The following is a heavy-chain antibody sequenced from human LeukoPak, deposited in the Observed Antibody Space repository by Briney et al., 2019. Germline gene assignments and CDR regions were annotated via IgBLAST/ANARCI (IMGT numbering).Heavy chain of an antibody. J-gene: IGHJ4*02. CDR3: ARSGRDGYNPHFDF. Sequence: SETLSLTCTVSGGSVSDYYWSWIRQSAGKGLQWIGRINTSGSTNYNPSLKSRVTMSEDMSKNQFFLKVSSVTAADTAVYYCARSGRDGYNPHFDFWGKGTLVTVSS. CDR2: INTSGST. CDR1: GGSVSDYY. D-gene: IGHD5-24*01. V-gene: IGHV4-4*07.